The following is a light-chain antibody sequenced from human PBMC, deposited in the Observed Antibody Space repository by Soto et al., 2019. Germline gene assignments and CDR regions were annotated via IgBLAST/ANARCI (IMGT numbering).Light chain of an antibody. CDR1: QSVISS. Sequence: EIVMPQSPATLAVSPGDRATLSCRASQSVISSLAWYQQNRGQPPRLLIYARSTRATGIPARFSGSGSGPEFPRTISGLQSEYVAVDYCQQYVTWPYTFGQGTKLEI. J-gene: IGKJ2*01. CDR3: QQYVTWPYT. CDR2: ARS. V-gene: IGKV3-15*01.